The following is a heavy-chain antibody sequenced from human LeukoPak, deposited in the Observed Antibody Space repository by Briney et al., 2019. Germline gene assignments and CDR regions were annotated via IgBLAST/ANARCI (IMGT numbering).Heavy chain of an antibody. Sequence: GGSLRLSCAASGFTFSDYYMSWIRQAPGKGLEWVSYISSSGSTIYYADSVKGRFTISRDNAKDSLYLQMNSLRAEDTAVYYCARVRPWIPPDYWGQGTLVTVSS. CDR1: GFTFSDYY. CDR2: ISSSGSTI. V-gene: IGHV3-11*01. D-gene: IGHD5-18*01. J-gene: IGHJ4*02. CDR3: ARVRPWIPPDY.